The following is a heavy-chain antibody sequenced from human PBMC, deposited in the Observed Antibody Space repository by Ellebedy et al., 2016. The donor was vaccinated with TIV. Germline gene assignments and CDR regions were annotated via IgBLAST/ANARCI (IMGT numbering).Heavy chain of an antibody. J-gene: IGHJ4*02. D-gene: IGHD6-19*01. V-gene: IGHV4-59*08. CDR2: IYYSGST. CDR3: ASWGIAVAGTGGGDY. Sequence: MPSETLSLTCTVSGGSISSYYWSRIRQPPGKGLEWIGYIYYSGSTNYNPSLKRRFTISVDTSKNQFSLKLSSVTAADTAVYYCASWGIAVAGTGGGDYWGQGTLVTVSS. CDR1: GGSISSYY.